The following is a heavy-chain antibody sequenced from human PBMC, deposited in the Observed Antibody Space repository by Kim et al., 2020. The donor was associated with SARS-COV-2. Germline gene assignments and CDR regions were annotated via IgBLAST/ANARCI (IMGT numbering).Heavy chain of an antibody. V-gene: IGHV3-7*03. D-gene: IGHD1-26*01. Sequence: YVDSVKGRFTIARYNAKNSLGLQMNSLRAEDTAVYYCARPGSGLKYFDFWGQGTLVTVSS. CDR3: ARPGSGLKYFDF. J-gene: IGHJ4*02.